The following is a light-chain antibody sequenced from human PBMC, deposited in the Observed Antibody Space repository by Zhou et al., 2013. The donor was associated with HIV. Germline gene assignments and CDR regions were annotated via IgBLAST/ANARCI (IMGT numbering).Light chain of an antibody. J-gene: IGKJ1*01. CDR3: QQTDSIPRT. CDR1: QNINSY. V-gene: IGKV1-39*01. CDR2: AAS. Sequence: DIQMTQSPSSLSASVGDRVTLTCRASQNINSYLNWYQQKPGQAPQVLIYAASRLQSGVPSRFSGSGSGTDFTLTISTLQPEDFATYYCQQTDSIPRTFGQGTKVEIK.